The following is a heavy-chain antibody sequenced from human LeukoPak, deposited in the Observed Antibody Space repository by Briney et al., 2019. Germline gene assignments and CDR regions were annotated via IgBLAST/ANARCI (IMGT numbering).Heavy chain of an antibody. V-gene: IGHV1-18*01. D-gene: IGHD2-2*01. Sequence: GASVKVSCKASGYTFTSYGISWVRQAPGQGLEWMGWISAYNGNTNYAQKLQGRVTMTTDTSTSTAYMELRSLRSDDTAVYYCARGVVPAAQGWWFDPWGQGTLVTVSS. CDR2: ISAYNGNT. CDR1: GYTFTSYG. CDR3: ARGVVPAAQGWWFDP. J-gene: IGHJ5*02.